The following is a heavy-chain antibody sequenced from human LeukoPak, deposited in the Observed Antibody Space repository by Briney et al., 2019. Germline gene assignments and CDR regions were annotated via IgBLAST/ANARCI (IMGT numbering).Heavy chain of an antibody. CDR1: GGTFSSYA. D-gene: IGHD2-2*01. CDR3: GRGPREDIVGVPAAPPFFYGLDG. J-gene: IGHJ6*04. Sequence: ASVKVSCKASGGTFSSYAISWVRQAPGQGLEWMGGIIPIFGTANYAQKFQGRVTITADESTSTDYMELSSLRSEDTAVYFCGRGPREDIVGVPAAPPFFYGLDGLGKGTTVT. V-gene: IGHV1-69*01. CDR2: IIPIFGTA.